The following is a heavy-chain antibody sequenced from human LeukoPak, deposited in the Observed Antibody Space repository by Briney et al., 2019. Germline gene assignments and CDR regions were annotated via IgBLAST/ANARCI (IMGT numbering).Heavy chain of an antibody. J-gene: IGHJ4*02. Sequence: TSETLSLTCAVYGGSFSGYYWSWIRQPPGKGLEWIGEINHSGSTNYNPSLKSRVTISVDTSKNQFSLKLSSVTAADTAVYYCARSNSQAPFDYWGQGTLVTVSS. D-gene: IGHD4-11*01. V-gene: IGHV4-34*01. CDR3: ARSNSQAPFDY. CDR2: INHSGST. CDR1: GGSFSGYY.